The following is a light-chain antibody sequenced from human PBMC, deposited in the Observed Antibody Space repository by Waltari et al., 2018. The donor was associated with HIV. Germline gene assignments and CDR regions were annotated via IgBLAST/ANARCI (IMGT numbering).Light chain of an antibody. V-gene: IGKV3-20*01. CDR2: GAS. CDR3: QHYGSSHT. J-gene: IGKJ2*01. CDR1: QSVSSSY. Sequence: EIVLTQSPGTLSLSPGERASLSCRANQSVSSSYLAWYRQKPGQDPRLRIYGASTRAAGIPDRFSGSGSGTDFTLTISRLEPEDFAVYYCQHYGSSHTFGQGTKLDIK.